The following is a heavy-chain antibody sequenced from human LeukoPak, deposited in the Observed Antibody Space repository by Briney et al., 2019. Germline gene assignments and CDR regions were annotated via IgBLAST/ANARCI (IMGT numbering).Heavy chain of an antibody. V-gene: IGHV4-38-2*01. D-gene: IGHD1-26*01. CDR1: VYSLSSGYY. J-gene: IGHJ4*02. Sequence: SETLCLTCAVSVYSLSSGYYWGWIRPPPGKGVEGIGSIYHSGSTYYNPSLKSRVTISVDTSKNPFSLKLSSVTAADTAVYYCVRRGVGATIDESFDYWGQGTLVTVSS. CDR3: VRRGVGATIDESFDY. CDR2: IYHSGST.